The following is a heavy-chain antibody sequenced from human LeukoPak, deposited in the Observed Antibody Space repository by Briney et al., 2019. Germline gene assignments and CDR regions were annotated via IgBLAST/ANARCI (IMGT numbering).Heavy chain of an antibody. CDR2: INGSNGTT. J-gene: IGHJ4*02. CDR1: GYTFTRYG. Sequence: GATVKVSCKASGYTFTRYGCSWVRQPPGQGLEWMGWINGSNGTTNNAQKVQGRVTMTTDTCTSTAYMELRSLRSDDTAVYYCARYPLSYSSNWHYYFDYWGQGTLLTVSS. CDR3: ARYPLSYSSNWHYYFDY. V-gene: IGHV1-18*01. D-gene: IGHD6-13*01.